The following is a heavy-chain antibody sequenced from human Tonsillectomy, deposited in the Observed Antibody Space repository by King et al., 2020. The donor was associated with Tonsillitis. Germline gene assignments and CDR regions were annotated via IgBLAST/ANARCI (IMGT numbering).Heavy chain of an antibody. CDR2: ISSNGGST. CDR1: GFTFSSYA. V-gene: IGHV3-64D*06. J-gene: IGHJ4*02. CDR3: VKGWWDYDGSSGWLIDY. Sequence: VQLVESGGGLVQPGGSLRLSCSASGFTFSSYAMHWVRQAPGKGLEYVSAISSNGGSTYYADSVKGRFTISRDNSKNTLYLQMSSLRAEDTAVYYCVKGWWDYDGSSGWLIDYWGQGTLVTVSS. D-gene: IGHD3-22*01.